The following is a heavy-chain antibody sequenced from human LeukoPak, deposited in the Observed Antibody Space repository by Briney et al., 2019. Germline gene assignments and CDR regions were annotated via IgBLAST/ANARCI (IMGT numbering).Heavy chain of an antibody. V-gene: IGHV1-8*01. J-gene: IGHJ4*02. CDR1: GYTFTSYD. D-gene: IGHD3-9*01. CDR3: EDGIRDFDWFYYFDY. Sequence: ASVKVSCKASGYTFTSYDTNWVRQATGQGLEWMGWMNPNSGNPGYAQKFQGRVTMTRNTSISTAYMELSSLRSEDTFVYHGEDGIRDFDWFYYFDYWGQGTLVTVSS. CDR2: MNPNSGNP.